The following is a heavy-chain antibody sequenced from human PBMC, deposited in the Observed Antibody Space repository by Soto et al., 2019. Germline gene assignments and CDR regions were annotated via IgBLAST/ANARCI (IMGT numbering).Heavy chain of an antibody. D-gene: IGHD2-15*01. CDR2: IKSKTDGGTT. CDR3: TTDGVVAATAGWFDP. CDR1: GFTFSNAW. V-gene: IGHV3-15*01. Sequence: EVQLVESGGGLVKPGGSLRLSCAASGFTFSNAWMSWVRQAPGKGLEWVGRIKSKTDGGTTDYAAPVKGRFTISRDDSNNTLYLQMNSLKTEDTAVYYCTTDGVVAATAGWFDPWGQGTLVTVSS. J-gene: IGHJ5*02.